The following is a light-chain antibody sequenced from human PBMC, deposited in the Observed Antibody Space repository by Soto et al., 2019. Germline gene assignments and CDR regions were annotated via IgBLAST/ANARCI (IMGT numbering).Light chain of an antibody. J-gene: IGKJ2*01. CDR1: QSLVYSDGIAY. CDR2: NTF. V-gene: IGKV2-30*01. Sequence: DVVMTQSPLSLPVTLGQPASISCRSSQSLVYSDGIAYLSWFQQRPGQSPRRLIYNTFNRDSGVPDRFGGSGSGTEFTLKISRVEAEDVGIYYCMQGTHWPPVTFGQGTKLEIK. CDR3: MQGTHWPPVT.